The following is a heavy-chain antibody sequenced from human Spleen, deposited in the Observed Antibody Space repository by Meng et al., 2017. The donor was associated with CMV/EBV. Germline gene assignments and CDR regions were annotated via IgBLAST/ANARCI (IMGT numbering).Heavy chain of an antibody. J-gene: IGHJ4*02. Sequence: GESLKISCAASGFTFSYYAFSYYGMHWVRQAPGRGLEWVAFIRHDGSNKYYADSVKGRFTISRDNSKNTLYLQMNSLRAEDTAVYYCAKSQGGINYYDSSGFSDYWGQGTLVTVSS. V-gene: IGHV3-30*02. CDR3: AKSQGGINYYDSSGFSDY. CDR1: GFTFSYYAFSYYG. CDR2: IRHDGSNK. D-gene: IGHD3-22*01.